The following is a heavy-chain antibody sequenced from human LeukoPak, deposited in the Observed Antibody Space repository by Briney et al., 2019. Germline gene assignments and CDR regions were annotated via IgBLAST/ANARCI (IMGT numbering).Heavy chain of an antibody. D-gene: IGHD6-19*01. J-gene: IGHJ4*02. Sequence: PGGSLRLSCEASGSIFSGYDMSWFRQAPGKGLEYVSSLSENERVAFFANSVKGRFTISRDNSKNTLYLQMNSLRADDTAVYYCARDRDSSGWYEGFDYWGQGTLVTVSS. V-gene: IGHV3-64*01. CDR2: LSENERVA. CDR1: GSIFSGYD. CDR3: ARDRDSSGWYEGFDY.